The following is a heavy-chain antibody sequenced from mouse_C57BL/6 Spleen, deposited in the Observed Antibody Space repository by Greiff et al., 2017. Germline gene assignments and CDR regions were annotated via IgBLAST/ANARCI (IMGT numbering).Heavy chain of an antibody. V-gene: IGHV1-62-2*01. CDR1: GYTFTEYT. CDR3: TRHEGGGYDDGYAMDY. J-gene: IGHJ4*01. Sequence: QVQLKQSGAELVKPGASVKLSCKASGYTFTEYTIHWVKQRSGQGLEWIGWFYPGGGSIKYNEKFKDKATLTADKSSSTVYMELSRLTSEVSAVYFCTRHEGGGYDDGYAMDYWGQGTSVTVSS. D-gene: IGHD2-2*01. CDR2: FYPGGGSI.